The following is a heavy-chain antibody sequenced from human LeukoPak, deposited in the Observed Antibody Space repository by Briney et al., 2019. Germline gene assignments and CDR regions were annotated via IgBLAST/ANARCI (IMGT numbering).Heavy chain of an antibody. CDR3: ARTSMVRGVIIVDY. V-gene: IGHV2-70*11. CDR2: IDWDDDK. D-gene: IGHD3-10*01. CDR1: GFSLSTSGMC. J-gene: IGHJ4*02. Sequence: VSGPALVEPTQTLTLTCTFSGFSLSTSGMCVSWIRQPPGKALEWLARIDWDDDKYYSTSLKTRLTISKDTSKNQVVLTMTNMDPVDTATYYCARTSMVRGVIIVDYWGQGTLVTVSS.